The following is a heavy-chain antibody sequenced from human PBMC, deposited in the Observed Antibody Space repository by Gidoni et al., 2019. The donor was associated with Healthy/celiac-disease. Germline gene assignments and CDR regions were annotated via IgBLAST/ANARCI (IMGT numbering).Heavy chain of an antibody. CDR3: AREAEVVVVVAGYWYFDL. CDR2: ISSSSSYI. D-gene: IGHD2-15*01. V-gene: IGHV3-21*01. CDR1: GFTFRSYR. Sequence: EVQLVESGGGLVKPGGSLRLSCAASGFTFRSYRMNWVRQAPGKGLEWVSSISSSSSYIYYADSVKGRFTISRDNAKNSLYLQMNSLRAEDTPVYYCAREAEVVVVVAGYWYFDLWGRGTLVTVSS. J-gene: IGHJ2*01.